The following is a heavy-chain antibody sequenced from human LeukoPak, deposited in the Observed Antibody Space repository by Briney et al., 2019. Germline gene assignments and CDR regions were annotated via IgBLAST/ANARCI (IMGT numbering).Heavy chain of an antibody. V-gene: IGHV3-64D*06. CDR2: INSNGGST. Sequence: GGSLRVSCSASGFAFSNYATHWVRQAPGKGLEYVAGINSNGGSTFYADSVKGRFTISRDNSKNTLYLQMSSLRAEDTAVYYCVKDYDILTGYFDYWGQGTLVTVSS. J-gene: IGHJ4*02. CDR1: GFAFSNYA. D-gene: IGHD3-9*01. CDR3: VKDYDILTGYFDY.